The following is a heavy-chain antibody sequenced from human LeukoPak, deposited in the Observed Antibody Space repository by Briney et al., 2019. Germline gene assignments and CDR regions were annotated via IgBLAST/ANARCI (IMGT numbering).Heavy chain of an antibody. J-gene: IGHJ4*02. Sequence: GGSLRLSCAVSGFTFSTYAMSWVRQAPGKGLEWVSTISGSGGTTYYADSVRGRFTISRDNSKNTLYLQMNSLRAEDTAVYYCAKDRANIAASSHFDYWAQGTLVTVSS. D-gene: IGHD6-13*01. CDR2: ISGSGGTT. CDR1: GFTFSTYA. CDR3: AKDRANIAASSHFDY. V-gene: IGHV3-23*01.